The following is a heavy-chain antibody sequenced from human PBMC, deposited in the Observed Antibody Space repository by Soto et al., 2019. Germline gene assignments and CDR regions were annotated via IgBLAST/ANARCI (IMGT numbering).Heavy chain of an antibody. CDR1: GFTFSNYD. J-gene: IGHJ5*02. D-gene: IGHD6-19*01. CDR2: IRVSGDTT. V-gene: IGHV3-23*01. CDR3: AKNRNTGVAGTSCWFGP. Sequence: EGQLLESGGGLLQPGGSLRLSCAASGFTFSNYDMSWVRQAPGKGLGGVSAIRVSGDTTYYADSVKGRFTISRDNSKNTLYLQMNTLRAEDTAVYYCAKNRNTGVAGTSCWFGPWGQGTLVTVSS.